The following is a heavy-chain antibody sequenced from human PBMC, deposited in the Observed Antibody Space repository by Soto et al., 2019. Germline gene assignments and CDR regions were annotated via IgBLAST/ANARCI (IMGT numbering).Heavy chain of an antibody. J-gene: IGHJ2*01. CDR1: GGCFSGYY. V-gene: IGHV4-34*01. CDR3: ARGRGDGYNQHWYFDL. D-gene: IGHD3-10*01. CDR2: INHSGST. Sequence: SETLSLTCAVYGGCFSGYYWSWIRQPPGKGLEGIGEINHSGSTNYNPSLTSRVSISVGTSNNQFSLKLSSGTAADTAVYYCARGRGDGYNQHWYFDLWGRGTLVTVSS.